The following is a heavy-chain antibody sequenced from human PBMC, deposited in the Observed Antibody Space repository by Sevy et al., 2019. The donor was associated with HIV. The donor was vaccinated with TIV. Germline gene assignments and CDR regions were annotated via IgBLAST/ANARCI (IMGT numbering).Heavy chain of an antibody. Sequence: GGSLRLSCAASGFTVNSNYMTWVRQAPGKGLEGVSVIHSDDTTYHADSVKDRFTSSRDNFKNTQYLHMSSLRAEDTAVYYCARGKSGYGYALNYWGQGTLVTVPQ. D-gene: IGHD5-18*01. V-gene: IGHV3-66*01. CDR3: ARGKSGYGYALNY. J-gene: IGHJ4*02. CDR1: GFTVNSNY. CDR2: IHSDDTT.